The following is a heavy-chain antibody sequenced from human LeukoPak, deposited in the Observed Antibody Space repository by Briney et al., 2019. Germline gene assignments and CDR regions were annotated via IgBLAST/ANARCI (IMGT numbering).Heavy chain of an antibody. CDR2: IFHNGKT. Sequence: SETLSLTYTVSGGSVSTSDYYWGWIRQTPGKGLEWIGDIFHNGKTNYNPSLKGRVTISIDTSNNQFSLRLPSVTAADTAVYYCARIFDSWGQGTLVTVSS. J-gene: IGHJ4*02. CDR3: ARIFDS. V-gene: IGHV4-39*07. CDR1: GGSVSTSDYY.